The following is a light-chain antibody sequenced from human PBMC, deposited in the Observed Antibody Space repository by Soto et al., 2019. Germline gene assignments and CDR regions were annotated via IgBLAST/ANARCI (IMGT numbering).Light chain of an antibody. CDR1: SSNIGSNT. CDR3: AAWDDSLNGRV. CDR2: KSI. Sequence: QSVLTQPPSASATPGQRVTISCSGSSSNIGSNTVNWYQQLPGTAPKLLIYKSIQRPSGFPDRFSGSKSGTSASLAISGLQSEDEADYYCAAWDDSLNGRVFGGGTKLTVL. J-gene: IGLJ3*02. V-gene: IGLV1-44*01.